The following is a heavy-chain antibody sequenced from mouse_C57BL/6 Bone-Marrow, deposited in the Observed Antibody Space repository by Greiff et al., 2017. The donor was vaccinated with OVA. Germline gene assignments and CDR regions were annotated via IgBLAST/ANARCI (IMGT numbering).Heavy chain of an antibody. J-gene: IGHJ3*01. CDR3: ARRGIYYGYDVLAY. V-gene: IGHV1-55*01. CDR2: IYPGSGST. CDR1: GYTFTSYW. Sequence: QVQLKQPGAELVKPGASVKMSCKASGYTFTSYWITWVKQRPGQGLEWIGDIYPGSGSTNYNEKFKSKATLTVDTSSSTAYMQLSSLTSEDAAVYYCARRGIYYGYDVLAYWGQGTLVTVSA. D-gene: IGHD2-2*01.